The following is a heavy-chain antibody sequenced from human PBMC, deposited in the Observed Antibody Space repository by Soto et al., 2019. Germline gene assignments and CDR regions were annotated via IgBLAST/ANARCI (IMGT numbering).Heavy chain of an antibody. Sequence: EVQLLESGGGLVQPGGSLRLSCAASGFTFSNYAMSWVRQAPGKGLEWVSGISDSGGSTYYADSVKGRFTISRDNSKNTLILQLSSLRADDTAIYYCASRRYYDSRGYYYYYFDCWGQGTLVTVSP. J-gene: IGHJ4*02. CDR1: GFTFSNYA. CDR2: ISDSGGST. D-gene: IGHD3-22*01. CDR3: ASRRYYDSRGYYYYYFDC. V-gene: IGHV3-23*01.